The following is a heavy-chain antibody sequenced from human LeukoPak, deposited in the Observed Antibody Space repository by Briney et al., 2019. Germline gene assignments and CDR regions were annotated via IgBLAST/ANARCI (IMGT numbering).Heavy chain of an antibody. Sequence: PSETLSLTCAVSGYSISSSYYWGWFRQPPGKGLEWIGSIYYSGSTYYNPSLKSRVTISVDTSKNQFSLKLSSVTAADTAVYYCARHRRWNGPSYYYYYYYMDVWGKGTTVTVSS. CDR2: IYYSGST. J-gene: IGHJ6*03. CDR3: ARHRRWNGPSYYYYYYYMDV. D-gene: IGHD1-1*01. V-gene: IGHV4-38-2*01. CDR1: GYSISSSYY.